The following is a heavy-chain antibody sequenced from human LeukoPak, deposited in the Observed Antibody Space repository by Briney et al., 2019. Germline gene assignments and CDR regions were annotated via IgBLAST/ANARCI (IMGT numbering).Heavy chain of an antibody. V-gene: IGHV3-48*01. CDR3: ARGRWYCSSTSCYGYYFDY. J-gene: IGHJ4*02. CDR1: GFTVSSYC. Sequence: GGSLRLSCAASGFTVSSYCMNWVRQAPGKGLEWVSYIRSGSSTIYYADSVKGRFTISRDNAQNSLYLQMNSLRADDTAVYYCARGRWYCSSTSCYGYYFDYWGQGTLVTVSS. D-gene: IGHD2-2*01. CDR2: IRSGSSTI.